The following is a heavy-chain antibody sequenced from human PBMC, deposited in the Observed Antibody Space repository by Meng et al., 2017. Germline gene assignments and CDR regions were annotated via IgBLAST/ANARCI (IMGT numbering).Heavy chain of an antibody. V-gene: IGHV1-2*06. J-gene: IGHJ4*02. CDR3: ATGHPGYCTNGVCYTGYFDY. CDR1: GYTFTGYY. D-gene: IGHD2-8*01. Sequence: SVTVSCKASGYTFTGYYMHWVRQAPGQGLEWMGRINPNSGGTNYAQKFQGRVTMTRDTSISSAYMGLSRLRSDDTAVYYCATGHPGYCTNGVCYTGYFDYWGQGTLVTVSS. CDR2: INPNSGGT.